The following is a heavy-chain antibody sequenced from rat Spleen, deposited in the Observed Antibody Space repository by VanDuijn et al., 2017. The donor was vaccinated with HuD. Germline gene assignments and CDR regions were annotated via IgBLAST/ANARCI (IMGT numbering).Heavy chain of an antibody. J-gene: IGHJ2*01. CDR3: ARHGDSSYHYFDY. CDR2: ISTGGGNT. V-gene: IGHV5S23*01. CDR1: GLSFSNYD. Sequence: EVQLVESGGGLVQPGRSLKLSCAASGLSFSNYDMAWVRQAPTKGLEWVAYISTGGGNTYYRDSVKGRFTISRDNAKSTLYLQMNSLRSEDTATYYCARHGDSSYHYFDYWGQGVMVTVSS. D-gene: IGHD1-2*01.